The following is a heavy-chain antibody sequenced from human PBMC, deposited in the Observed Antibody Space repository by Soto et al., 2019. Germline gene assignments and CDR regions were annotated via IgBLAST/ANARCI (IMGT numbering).Heavy chain of an antibody. D-gene: IGHD1-26*01. CDR2: ISYDGSNK. CDR3: AKGSYSGRYSDFDC. CDR1: GFTLSSCG. J-gene: IGHJ4*02. Sequence: PGGTLRLSWAACGFTLSSCGRFWVRQAPGGGLWLGAFISYDGSNKCTHSVKGRFTISRDKSKNTLYLQMNSLRAEDTAVYYCAKGSYSGRYSDFDCWGQGTLVTVSS. V-gene: IGHV3-30*18.